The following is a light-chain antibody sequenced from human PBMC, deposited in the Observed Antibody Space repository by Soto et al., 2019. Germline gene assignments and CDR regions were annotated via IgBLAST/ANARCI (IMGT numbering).Light chain of an antibody. CDR2: GDS. CDR3: QSSDGSLSGYV. Sequence: QSVLTQPPSASGAPGQRVTISCTGSSSNIGAGYDVHWYQQLPGTAPKLLIYGDSNRPSGVPDRFSGSKSGTTASLAITGLLAEEEADYYCQSSDGSLSGYVFGSGTKVTVL. J-gene: IGLJ1*01. CDR1: SSNIGAGYD. V-gene: IGLV1-40*01.